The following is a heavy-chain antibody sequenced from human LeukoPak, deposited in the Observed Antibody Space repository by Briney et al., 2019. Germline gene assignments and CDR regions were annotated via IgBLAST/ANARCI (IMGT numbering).Heavy chain of an antibody. CDR2: INGDASST. CDR1: GLTLSGYW. V-gene: IGHV3-74*01. D-gene: IGHD5-18*01. CDR3: ARARGNTYGYFEY. Sequence: GGSLRFSCAASGLTLSGYWMHWVRQAPGKGLVWVSRINGDASSTSYADSVKGRFTISRDNAKGTLYLQMNSLRVEDTAVYYCARARGNTYGYFEYWGQGTLVTVSS. J-gene: IGHJ4*02.